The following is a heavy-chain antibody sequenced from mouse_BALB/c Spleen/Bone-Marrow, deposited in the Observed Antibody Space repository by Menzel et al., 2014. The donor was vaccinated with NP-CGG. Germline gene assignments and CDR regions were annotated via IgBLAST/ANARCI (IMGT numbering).Heavy chain of an antibody. Sequence: EVKLVESGGGLVKPGGSLKLSCAASGFTFSSYAMSWVRQSPEKRLEWVAEISSGGSYAYYPDTVTGRFTISRDNAKHTLYLEMGSLRSKDTAMYYCAREDDDGSWFAYWGQGTLVTVSA. D-gene: IGHD2-12*01. CDR1: GFTFSSYA. CDR3: AREDDDGSWFAY. V-gene: IGHV5-9-4*01. J-gene: IGHJ3*01. CDR2: ISSGGSYA.